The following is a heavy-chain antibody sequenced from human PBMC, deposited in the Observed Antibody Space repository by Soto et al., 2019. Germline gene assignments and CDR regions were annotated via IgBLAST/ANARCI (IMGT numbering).Heavy chain of an antibody. J-gene: IGHJ6*02. D-gene: IGHD3-22*01. V-gene: IGHV1-8*01. CDR1: GYTFTSYD. CDR2: MNPNSGNT. Sequence: ASVKVSCKASGYTFTSYDINWVRQATGQGLEWMGWMNPNSGNTGYAQKFQGRVTMTRNTSISTAYMELSSLRSEDTGVYYCASTYYYDSSGYYYYYYYGMDVWGQGTTVTVSS. CDR3: ASTYYYDSSGYYYYYYYGMDV.